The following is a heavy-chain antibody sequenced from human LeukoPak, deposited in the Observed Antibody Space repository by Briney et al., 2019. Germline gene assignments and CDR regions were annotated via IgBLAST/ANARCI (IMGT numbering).Heavy chain of an antibody. Sequence: GESLKISCKGSGYSFTSYWIGWVRQMPGKGLEWMGIIYPGDSDTRYSPSFQGQVTLSADKSISTAYLQWSSLKASDTAMYYCARPRGDYYDSSGYYYPDAFDIWGQGTMVTVSS. CDR3: ARPRGDYYDSSGYYYPDAFDI. CDR1: GYSFTSYW. CDR2: IYPGDSDT. J-gene: IGHJ3*02. D-gene: IGHD3-22*01. V-gene: IGHV5-51*01.